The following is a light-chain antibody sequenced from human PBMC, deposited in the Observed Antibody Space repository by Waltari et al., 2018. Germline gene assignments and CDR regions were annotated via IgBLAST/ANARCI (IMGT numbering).Light chain of an antibody. Sequence: QSAHTQPPSLSGSPGQSITICSTGTSSDIGSSNYVPWYQQPPGKAPKLMIYDVARRPSGVSNRFSGSKSGNTASLTISGLQAEDEADYYCTSYTTTKTVVFGGGTKVTVL. V-gene: IGLV2-14*01. CDR2: DVA. CDR3: TSYTTTKTVV. J-gene: IGLJ2*01. CDR1: SSDIGSSNY.